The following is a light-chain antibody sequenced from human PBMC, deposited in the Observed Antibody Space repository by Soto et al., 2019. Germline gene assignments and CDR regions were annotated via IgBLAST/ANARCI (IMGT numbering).Light chain of an antibody. Sequence: QSALTQPASVSGSPGQSITISCTGTSSDIGSGYAYVSWYQQHTGKAPKVIIYEVRHRPSSVSSRFSGSKSGNTASLTISGLQAEDEAHYYCSSYTTDDTVVFGGGTKLTVL. J-gene: IGLJ2*01. V-gene: IGLV2-14*01. CDR3: SSYTTDDTVV. CDR1: SSDIGSGYAY. CDR2: EVR.